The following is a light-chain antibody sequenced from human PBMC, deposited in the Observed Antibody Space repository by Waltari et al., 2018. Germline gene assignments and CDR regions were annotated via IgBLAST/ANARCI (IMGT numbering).Light chain of an antibody. Sequence: QSALTQPASVSGSPGQSITISCTGTSRAVGGYNYVSWYQQHPGKAPKLMIYEVSNRPSGLSNRFSGSKSGNTASLTISGLQAEDEADYYCSSYTTSSTVVFGGGTKLTVL. V-gene: IGLV2-14*01. CDR3: SSYTTSSTVV. CDR1: SRAVGGYNY. CDR2: EVS. J-gene: IGLJ3*02.